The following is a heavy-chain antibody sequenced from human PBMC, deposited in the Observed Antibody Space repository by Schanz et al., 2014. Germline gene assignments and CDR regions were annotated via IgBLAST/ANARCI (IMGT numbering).Heavy chain of an antibody. CDR2: ITSKFDGETT. V-gene: IGHV3-15*01. D-gene: IGHD4-4*01. CDR1: GFNFKDAW. Sequence: EVYLVESGGCLVKPGGSLRLSCVASGFNFKDAWMHWVRQAPGKGLEWVGRITSKFDGETTDYATPVKDRFSISRDDSKTTLYLQINNVKAEDTAVYFCSSGGISNVRYWYNGLDIWGQGTTVTVSS. J-gene: IGHJ6*02. CDR3: SSGGISNVRYWYNGLDI.